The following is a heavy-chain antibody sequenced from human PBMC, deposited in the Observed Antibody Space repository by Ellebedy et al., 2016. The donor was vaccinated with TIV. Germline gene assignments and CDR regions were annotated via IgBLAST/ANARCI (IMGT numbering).Heavy chain of an antibody. CDR1: PFPFSSSS. D-gene: IGHD3-16*01. CDR3: AKDLRGGGLDS. J-gene: IGHJ4*02. Sequence: GESLKISXAASPFPFSSSSLGWGPQVQGEGLECVSAIGASGGDTYYADSVKGRFAISRDNSKNTLYLQINSLGAEDTAVFYCAKDLRGGGLDSWGQGALVTVSS. CDR2: IGASGGDT. V-gene: IGHV3-23*01.